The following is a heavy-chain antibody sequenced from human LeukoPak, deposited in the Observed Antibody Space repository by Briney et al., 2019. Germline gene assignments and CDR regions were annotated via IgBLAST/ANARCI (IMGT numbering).Heavy chain of an antibody. J-gene: IGHJ4*02. D-gene: IGHD4-17*01. V-gene: IGHV1-2*02. CDR3: ARISDGAYYFDY. Sequence: GASVKVSCKASGYTFTRNYIHWVRQAPGQGLEWMGWINPDTGGTSFAQKFQGSVTLTRDTSITTAYLELTRLRSDDTAVYYCARISDGAYYFDYWGQGTLVTVSS. CDR1: GYTFTRNY. CDR2: INPDTGGT.